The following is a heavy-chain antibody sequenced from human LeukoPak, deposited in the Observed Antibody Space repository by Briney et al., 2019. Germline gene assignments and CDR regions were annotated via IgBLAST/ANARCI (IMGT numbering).Heavy chain of an antibody. J-gene: IGHJ4*02. D-gene: IGHD3-9*01. CDR3: ARGRVLRYFDWLSKYYFDY. CDR1: GGSISSCY. V-gene: IGHV4-59*12. Sequence: PSETLSLTCTVSGGSISSCYWSWIRQPPGKGLEWIGDIYYSGSTNYNASLKGRVTISVDTSKNQFSLKLSYVTAADTAVYYCARGRVLRYFDWLSKYYFDYWGQGTLVTVSS. CDR2: IYYSGST.